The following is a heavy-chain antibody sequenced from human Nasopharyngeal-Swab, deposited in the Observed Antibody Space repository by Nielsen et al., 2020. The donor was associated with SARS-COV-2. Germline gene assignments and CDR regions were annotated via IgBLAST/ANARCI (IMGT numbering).Heavy chain of an antibody. D-gene: IGHD3-10*01. CDR1: GFTLNIYA. V-gene: IGHV3-23*01. J-gene: IGHJ3*01. Sequence: GGSLRLSCAASGFTLNIYAMAWVHRAPGRGLQWVTGVSASGGSTYYTDSVKGRFSISRDNSKNTLFLQMHSLRVEDTAVYYCAKDGVVRGDALDLWGQGTMVTVSS. CDR2: VSASGGST. CDR3: AKDGVVRGDALDL.